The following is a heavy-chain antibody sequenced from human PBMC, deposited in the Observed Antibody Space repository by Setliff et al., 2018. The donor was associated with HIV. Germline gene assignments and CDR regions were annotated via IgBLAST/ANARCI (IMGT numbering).Heavy chain of an antibody. D-gene: IGHD3-3*01. CDR2: IFYSGST. CDR1: GGSISSGDYY. Sequence: PSETLSLTCTVSGGSISSGDYYWTWIRQPPGEGLEWIGYIFYSGSTYYNPSLKSRVTISLDTSENQFSLNLNSVTAADTAVYYCARDISEGFFLERASEHWSQGTLVTVSS. V-gene: IGHV4-61*08. CDR3: ARDISEGFFLERASEH. J-gene: IGHJ1*01.